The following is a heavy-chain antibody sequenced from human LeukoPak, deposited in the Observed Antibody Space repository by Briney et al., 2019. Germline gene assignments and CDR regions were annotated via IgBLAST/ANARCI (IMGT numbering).Heavy chain of an antibody. D-gene: IGHD3-22*01. V-gene: IGHV3-23*01. CDR3: AKDRFYYDSSGYYRED. Sequence: PGGFLRLSCAASGFTFSSYAMSWVRQAPGKGLEWVSGISGSGGSTYYADSVKGRFTISRDNSKNTLYLQMNSLRAEDTAVYYCAKDRFYYDSSGYYREDWGQGTLVTVSS. CDR1: GFTFSSYA. J-gene: IGHJ4*02. CDR2: ISGSGGST.